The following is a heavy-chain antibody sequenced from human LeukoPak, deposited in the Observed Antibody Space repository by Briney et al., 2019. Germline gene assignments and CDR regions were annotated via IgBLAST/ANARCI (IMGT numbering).Heavy chain of an antibody. CDR3: ARYTAANDAFDI. V-gene: IGHV1-18*04. D-gene: IGHD2-2*01. CDR1: GYTFTSYG. J-gene: IGHJ3*02. Sequence: ASVKVSCKASGYTFTSYGISWVRQAPGQGLEWMGWISAYNGNTNYAHKLQSRVTMTTDPSTSTAYMELRSLRSDDPAVYYCARYTAANDAFDIWGQGTMVTVSS. CDR2: ISAYNGNT.